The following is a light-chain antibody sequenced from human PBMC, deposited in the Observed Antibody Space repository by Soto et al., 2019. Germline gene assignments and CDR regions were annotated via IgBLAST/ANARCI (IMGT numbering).Light chain of an antibody. V-gene: IGLV1-40*01. CDR3: QSYDSSMRGYG. CDR2: GNS. CDR1: SSNIGAGYD. Sequence: SVLTQPPSVSGAPGQRVTISCTGSSSNIGAGYDVHWYQQLPGTAPKLLIYGNSNRPSGVPDRFSGSKSGTSASLAITGLQAEDEADYYCQSYDSSMRGYGFGTGTKVNV. J-gene: IGLJ1*01.